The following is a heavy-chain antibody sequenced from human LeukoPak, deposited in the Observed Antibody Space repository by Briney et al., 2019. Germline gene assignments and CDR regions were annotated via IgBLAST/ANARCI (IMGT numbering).Heavy chain of an antibody. Sequence: PSQTLSLTCTVSGGSISSGSYYWSWIRQPAGKGLEWIGRIYTSGSTNYNPSLKSRVTISVDTSKNQFSLKLSSVIAADTAVYYCARGRGGYYPPDYWGQGTLVTVSS. CDR3: ARGRGGYYPPDY. J-gene: IGHJ4*02. CDR1: GGSISSGSYY. D-gene: IGHD2-21*01. V-gene: IGHV4-61*02. CDR2: IYTSGST.